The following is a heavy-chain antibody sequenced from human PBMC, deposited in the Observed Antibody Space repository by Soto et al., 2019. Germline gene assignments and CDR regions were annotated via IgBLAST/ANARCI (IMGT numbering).Heavy chain of an antibody. Sequence: GGSLRLSCAASGFIFSSHWMHWVRQAPGKGLVGVSHIGPDGSNIWEADSVQGRFTISRDNARNTLYLQMNSLRAEDTAVYYCARDSSPIAAAGSDYWGQGTLVTVPS. CDR1: GFIFSSHW. CDR2: IGPDGSNI. CDR3: ARDSSPIAAAGSDY. J-gene: IGHJ4*02. D-gene: IGHD6-13*01. V-gene: IGHV3-74*01.